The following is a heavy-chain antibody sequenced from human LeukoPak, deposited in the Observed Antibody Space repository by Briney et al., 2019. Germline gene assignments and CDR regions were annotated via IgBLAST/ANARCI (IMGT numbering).Heavy chain of an antibody. D-gene: IGHD1-26*01. CDR3: ARVGSGATPFDY. Sequence: GESLQISCKGYGYSFTNFWIGWVRQLPGKGLEWMGIIYPGDSHTRHSPSFQGQVTITADKSINTAYLQWSSLKASDTAMYYCARVGSGATPFDYWGQGTLVTVSS. V-gene: IGHV5-51*01. J-gene: IGHJ4*02. CDR2: IYPGDSHT. CDR1: GYSFTNFW.